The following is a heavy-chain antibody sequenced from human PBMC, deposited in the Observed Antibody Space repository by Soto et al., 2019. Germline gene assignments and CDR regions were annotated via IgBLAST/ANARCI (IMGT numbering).Heavy chain of an antibody. CDR3: LRDQRHWNEFADQ. D-gene: IGHD1-1*01. V-gene: IGHV3-74*01. CDR1: GFAFGSYW. J-gene: IGHJ4*02. Sequence: VQLVESGGGLVQPGGSLRLSCAASGFAFGSYWMHWVRQAPGKGLVWVSRISQDGAIATQADSVKGRFTISRDNAKNTVFLHMNSLRADDTAVYYCLRDQRHWNEFADQWGQGTLVTVSS. CDR2: ISQDGAIA.